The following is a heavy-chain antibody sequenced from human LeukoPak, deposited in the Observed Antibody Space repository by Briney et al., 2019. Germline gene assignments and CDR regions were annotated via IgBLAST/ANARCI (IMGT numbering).Heavy chain of an antibody. CDR2: ISSNIDYK. CDR3: ARDGPRVPTIFGTFGS. D-gene: IGHD3-3*01. CDR1: GFTFSTYT. J-gene: IGHJ5*01. V-gene: IGHV3-21*01. Sequence: SGGSLRLSCAASGFTFSTYTMNWVRQAPGKGLEWVSSISSNIDYKYYTDSVKGRFTISRDNAKNSLYLQMNSLRVEDTAVYYCARDGPRVPTIFGTFGSWGQGTLVTVSS.